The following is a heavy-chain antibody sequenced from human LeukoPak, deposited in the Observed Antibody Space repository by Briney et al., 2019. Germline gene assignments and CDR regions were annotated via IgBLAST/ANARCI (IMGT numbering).Heavy chain of an antibody. CDR2: ISQDGSGK. V-gene: IGHV3-7*01. D-gene: IGHD3-3*01. Sequence: GGSLRLSCGASGFTFSNYWMSGVRQAPGKGLEWVINISQDGSGKNYADSVEGQFTISRDNTMNSLYLQMSSLRAEDTAVYYCATDRGWRTSGYYLYYFEYWGQGTLVTYSS. CDR3: ATDRGWRTSGYYLYYFEY. CDR1: GFTFSNYW. J-gene: IGHJ4*02.